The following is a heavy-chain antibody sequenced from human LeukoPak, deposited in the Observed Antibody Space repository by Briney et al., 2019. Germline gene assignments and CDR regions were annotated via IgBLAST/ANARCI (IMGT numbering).Heavy chain of an antibody. D-gene: IGHD3-22*01. Sequence: GASVKVSCKASGYTFTSYGISWVRQAPGQGLEWMGWISAYNGNTNYAQKLQGRVTMTTDTSTSTAYMELRSLRSDDTAVYYCARDRGRTYYYDSSGYYWFDPWGQGTLVTVSS. V-gene: IGHV1-18*01. CDR1: GYTFTSYG. J-gene: IGHJ5*02. CDR2: ISAYNGNT. CDR3: ARDRGRTYYYDSSGYYWFDP.